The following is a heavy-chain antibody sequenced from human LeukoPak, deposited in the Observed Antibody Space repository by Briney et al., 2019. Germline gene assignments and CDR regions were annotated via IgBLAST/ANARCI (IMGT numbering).Heavy chain of an antibody. V-gene: IGHV3-11*04. J-gene: IGHJ4*02. D-gene: IGHD6-13*01. CDR1: GFTFSDYY. CDR2: ISSSGSTI. CDR3: AKDRESVAAAANELDY. Sequence: GGSLRLSCAASGFTFSDYYMSWIRQAPGKGLEWVSYISSSGSTIYYADSVKGRFTISRDNAKNSLYLQMNSLRAEDTAVYYCAKDRESVAAAANELDYWGQGTLVTVSS.